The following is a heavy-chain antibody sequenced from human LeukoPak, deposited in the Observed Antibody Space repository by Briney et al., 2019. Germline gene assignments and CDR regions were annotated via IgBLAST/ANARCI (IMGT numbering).Heavy chain of an antibody. Sequence: ASVKVSCTASGYTFTSYGISWVRQAPGQGLEWMGWISAYNGNTNYAQKLQGRVTMTTDTSTSTAYMELRSLRSDDTAVYYCARDLFRSGWYQGGTMPWDYWGQGTLVTVSS. CDR1: GYTFTSYG. CDR2: ISAYNGNT. V-gene: IGHV1-18*01. J-gene: IGHJ4*02. D-gene: IGHD6-19*01. CDR3: ARDLFRSGWYQGGTMPWDY.